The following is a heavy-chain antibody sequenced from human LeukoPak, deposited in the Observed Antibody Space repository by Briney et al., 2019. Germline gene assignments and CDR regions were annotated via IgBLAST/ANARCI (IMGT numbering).Heavy chain of an antibody. CDR1: GFTFGDYA. D-gene: IGHD3-10*01. Sequence: GGSLRLSCTASGFTFGDYAMSWVRQAPGTGLEWVSSMTGSSGSTYYADSVKGRFTISRDNSKNILFLQMNSLRADDTAIYYCARSSTNMVLYYFDFWGQGTLVPVSS. CDR3: ARSSTNMVLYYFDF. V-gene: IGHV3-23*01. J-gene: IGHJ4*02. CDR2: MTGSSGST.